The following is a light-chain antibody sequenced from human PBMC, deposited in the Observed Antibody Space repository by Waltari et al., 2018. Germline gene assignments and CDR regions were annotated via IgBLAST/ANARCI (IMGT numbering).Light chain of an antibody. CDR2: AAS. Sequence: AIQVTQSPSSLSASVGDRVTITCRASQGIRKDLGWYQQKPGKAPRLLIYAASNLESGATSSFSGSGSGTDFTLSISSLQPEDFATYFCLQDFAYPRTFGQGTKVEIK. CDR3: LQDFAYPRT. V-gene: IGKV1-6*01. CDR1: QGIRKD. J-gene: IGKJ1*01.